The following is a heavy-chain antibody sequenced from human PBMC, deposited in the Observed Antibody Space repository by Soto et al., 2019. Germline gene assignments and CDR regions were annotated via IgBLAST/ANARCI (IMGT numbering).Heavy chain of an antibody. Sequence: QLQLVQSGAEVKKPGSSVKVSCKASGGSFSTYTITWVRQAPGQGLEWMGRIIHILGIRDYAQKFQARVTITADKSTSTAYMELSSLTSEDTAVYYCARDVGDLGQGTLVTVSS. D-gene: IGHD1-26*01. CDR1: GGSFSTYT. J-gene: IGHJ4*02. V-gene: IGHV1-69*08. CDR3: ARDVGD. CDR2: IIHILGIR.